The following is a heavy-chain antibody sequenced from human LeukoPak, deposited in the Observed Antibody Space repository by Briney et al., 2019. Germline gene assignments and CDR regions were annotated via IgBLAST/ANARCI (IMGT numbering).Heavy chain of an antibody. V-gene: IGHV3-48*01. CDR2: IRSGDNTI. J-gene: IGHJ4*02. CDR3: AKENRERDFDY. Sequence: PGGSLRLSCAASGFSLSTSTMSWIRQAPGKGLEWIGYIRSGDNTIYYADSLKARFTISRDNSKNTLYLQVNSLRAEDTAVYYCAKENRERDFDYWGQGTLVTVSS. D-gene: IGHD5-24*01. CDR1: GFSLSTST.